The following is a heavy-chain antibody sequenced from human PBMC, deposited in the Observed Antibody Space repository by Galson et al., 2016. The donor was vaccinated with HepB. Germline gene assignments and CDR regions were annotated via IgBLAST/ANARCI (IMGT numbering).Heavy chain of an antibody. Sequence: SLRLSCEASGFTFDDYAMHWVRQAPGKGLEWVSSISWNSRNIGHADSVKGRFNISRDNAKNSLYLQMNSLRAEDTALYYCARGYLNYFEHWGQGTLVTVSS. V-gene: IGHV3-9*01. CDR3: ARGYLNYFEH. CDR1: GFTFDDYA. CDR2: ISWNSRNI. J-gene: IGHJ4*02. D-gene: IGHD2-15*01.